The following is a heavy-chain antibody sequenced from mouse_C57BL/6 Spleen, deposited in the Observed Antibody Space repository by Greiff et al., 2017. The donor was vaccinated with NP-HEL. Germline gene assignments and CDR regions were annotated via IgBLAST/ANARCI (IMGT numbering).Heavy chain of an antibody. CDR2: IHPNSGST. D-gene: IGHD3-2*02. J-gene: IGHJ3*01. CDR1: GYTFTSYW. CDR3: AREQLRLPPFAY. Sequence: VQLQQPGAELVKPGASVKLSCKASGYTFTSYWMHWVKQRPGQGLEWIGMIHPNSGSTNYNEKFKSKATLTVDKSSSTAYMQLSSLTSEDSAVYYCAREQLRLPPFAYWGQGTLVTVSA. V-gene: IGHV1-64*01.